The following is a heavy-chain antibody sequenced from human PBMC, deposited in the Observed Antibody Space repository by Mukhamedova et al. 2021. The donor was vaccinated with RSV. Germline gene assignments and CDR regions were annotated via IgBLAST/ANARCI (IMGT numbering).Heavy chain of an antibody. J-gene: IGHJ4*02. CDR3: ARDLDSSGYSGGSDY. Sequence: HWVRQAPGQGLEWMGIINPSGGSTSYAQKFQGRVTMTRDTSTSTVYMELSSLRSEDTAVYYCARDLDSSGYSGGSDYWGQGTLVT. V-gene: IGHV1-46*01. CDR2: INPSGGST. D-gene: IGHD3-22*01.